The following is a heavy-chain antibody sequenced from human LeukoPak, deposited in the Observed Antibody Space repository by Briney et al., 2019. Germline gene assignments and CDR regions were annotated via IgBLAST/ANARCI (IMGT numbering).Heavy chain of an antibody. V-gene: IGHV4-4*07. CDR2: IYTSGST. Sequence: SETLSLTCTVSGGSISSYYWSWIRQPAGKGLEWIGRIYTSGSTNYNPSLKSRVTMSVDTSKNQFTLKLSSVTAADTAVYYCARIRSSGWGPNFDYWGQGTLVIVSS. D-gene: IGHD6-19*01. CDR1: GGSISSYY. CDR3: ARIRSSGWGPNFDY. J-gene: IGHJ4*02.